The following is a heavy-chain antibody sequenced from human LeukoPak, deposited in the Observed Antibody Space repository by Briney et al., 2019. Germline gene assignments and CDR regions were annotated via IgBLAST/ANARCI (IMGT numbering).Heavy chain of an antibody. D-gene: IGHD1-14*01. CDR1: GGSFRGYY. CDR3: ARVQYTRTWKRRRYALDV. Sequence: SETLSLTCAVYGGSFRGYYWSWLGQSPGKGLEWIGDINHSGSSSSNASLKSRVTLLVDTSKKQFSLRLSSVTAADAGIYYCARVQYTRTWKRRRYALDVWGRGTTVTVSS. CDR2: INHSGSS. V-gene: IGHV4-34*01. J-gene: IGHJ6*02.